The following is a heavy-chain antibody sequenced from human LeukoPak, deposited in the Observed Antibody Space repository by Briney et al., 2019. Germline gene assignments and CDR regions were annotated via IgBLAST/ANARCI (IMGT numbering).Heavy chain of an antibody. Sequence: SETLSLTCAVSSYSISSGSYWGWIRQSPGKGLEWVGSIFHSGNSYYNPSLKRRLTMSGDTSKNQFSLKLTSVTAADTALYYCARVTYVDDMLYQYFDYWGQGILVTVSS. V-gene: IGHV4-38-2*01. D-gene: IGHD4-17*01. CDR1: SYSISSGSY. J-gene: IGHJ4*02. CDR3: ARVTYVDDMLYQYFDY. CDR2: IFHSGNS.